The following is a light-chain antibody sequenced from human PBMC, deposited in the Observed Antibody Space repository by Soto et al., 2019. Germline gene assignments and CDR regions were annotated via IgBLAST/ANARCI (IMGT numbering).Light chain of an antibody. J-gene: IGLJ3*02. CDR3: TSHTASSTWV. CDR1: SSDVGYDNY. V-gene: IGLV2-14*01. Sequence: QSALTQPASVSGSPGQSITISCTGTSSDVGYDNYVSWFQQHPGKAPKLMIYEVSRRPSGVSNRFSGSKSANTASLTISGLQAEDEADYYCTSHTASSTWVFGGGTKLTGL. CDR2: EVS.